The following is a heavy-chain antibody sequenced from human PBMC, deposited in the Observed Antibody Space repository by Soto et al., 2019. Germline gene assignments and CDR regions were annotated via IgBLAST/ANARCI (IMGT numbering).Heavy chain of an antibody. Sequence: GGSLRLSCAASGFTFSSYSMNWVRQAPGKGLEWVSYISSSSSTIYYADSVKGRFAISRDNAKNSLYLQMNSLRDEDTAVYYCARDPSVRRYYDSSGFPDYWGQGTLVXVSS. CDR1: GFTFSSYS. D-gene: IGHD3-22*01. CDR3: ARDPSVRRYYDSSGFPDY. CDR2: ISSSSSTI. J-gene: IGHJ4*02. V-gene: IGHV3-48*02.